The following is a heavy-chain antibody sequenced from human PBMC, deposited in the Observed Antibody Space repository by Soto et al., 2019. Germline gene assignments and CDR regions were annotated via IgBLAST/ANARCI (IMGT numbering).Heavy chain of an antibody. CDR3: ARSMHYSDGSNYSPFDY. V-gene: IGHV4-39*07. CDR1: GGFISSTSYY. J-gene: IGHJ4*02. D-gene: IGHD3-22*01. CDR2: IYSSGST. Sequence: SETLSLTCTVSGGFISSTSYYWGWIRQPPGKGLEWIGSIYSSGSTYYNPSLKSRVTIFIDASKNQFSLRLSSVTAADTAVYYCARSMHYSDGSNYSPFDYWGQGTLVTVSS.